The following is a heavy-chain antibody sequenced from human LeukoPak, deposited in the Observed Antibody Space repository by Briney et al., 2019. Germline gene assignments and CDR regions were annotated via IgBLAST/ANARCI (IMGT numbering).Heavy chain of an antibody. V-gene: IGHV3-23*01. Sequence: GGSLRLSCAASGFTFSSYAMTWVRQTPAKGLEWVSTISGSGEYTYYPDSVKGRFTISRDNSKNTVYLQMNSLRAEDTAVYYCARVDEEQWLVYSYDEYFQHWGQGTLVTVSS. CDR2: ISGSGEYT. J-gene: IGHJ1*01. CDR1: GFTFSSYA. CDR3: ARVDEEQWLVYSYDEYFQH. D-gene: IGHD6-19*01.